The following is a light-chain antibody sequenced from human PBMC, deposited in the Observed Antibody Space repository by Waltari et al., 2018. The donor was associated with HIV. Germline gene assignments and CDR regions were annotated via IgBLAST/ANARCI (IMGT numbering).Light chain of an antibody. V-gene: IGLV1-36*01. CDR1: GSNIGNTA. J-gene: IGLJ1*01. CDR2: YDD. Sequence: QSVLTQPPSVSAAPRQRVTISCSGSGSNIGNTAVNWYQQLPGKAPKLLIYYDDLLPSGVSARFSGSKSGTSASLAISGLHSDDEADYYCAAWDDSLHGYVFGPGTKVTV. CDR3: AAWDDSLHGYV.